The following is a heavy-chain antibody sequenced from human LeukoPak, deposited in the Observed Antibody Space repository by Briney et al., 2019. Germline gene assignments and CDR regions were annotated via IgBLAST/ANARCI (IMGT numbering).Heavy chain of an antibody. V-gene: IGHV4-59*01. Sequence: PSETLSLTCTVSGGSISSYYWSWIRHPPGRGLECIGYIYYSGSTNYNPSLKSRVPISVDTSKNQFSLKLSSVTAADTAVYYCARDASYCGGDCYPSYWFDPWGQGTLVTVSS. CDR1: GGSISSYY. CDR2: IYYSGST. J-gene: IGHJ5*02. D-gene: IGHD2-21*02. CDR3: ARDASYCGGDCYPSYWFDP.